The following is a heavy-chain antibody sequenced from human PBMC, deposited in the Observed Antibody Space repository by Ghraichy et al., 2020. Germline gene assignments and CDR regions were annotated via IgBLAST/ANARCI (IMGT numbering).Heavy chain of an antibody. J-gene: IGHJ6*02. Sequence: ASVKVSCKTSGYTFNDYALNWVRQAPGQRLEWMGWISTNTGNPTYAQGFTGRFVFSLDTSVSTAHLLISSLKAEDTAIYYCARSLSAYYFYYGLDVWGQGTTVTVSS. V-gene: IGHV7-4-1*02. CDR2: ISTNTGNP. CDR3: ARSLSAYYFYYGLDV. CDR1: GYTFNDYA.